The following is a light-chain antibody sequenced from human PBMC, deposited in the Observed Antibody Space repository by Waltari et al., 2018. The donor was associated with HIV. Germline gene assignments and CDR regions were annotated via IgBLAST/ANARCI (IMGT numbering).Light chain of an antibody. V-gene: IGLV1-40*01. CDR3: QSYDGTLSVWV. Sequence: QSVLTQPPSVSGAPGQRVSLSCAGQTSNIGAGYEVHWYLQLPGSAPKLLIHSNTERPSGIPDRCSGSRSGASASRAITGLQVEDEGDYYCQSYDGTLSVWVFGGGTKLTVL. J-gene: IGLJ3*02. CDR1: TSNIGAGYE. CDR2: SNT.